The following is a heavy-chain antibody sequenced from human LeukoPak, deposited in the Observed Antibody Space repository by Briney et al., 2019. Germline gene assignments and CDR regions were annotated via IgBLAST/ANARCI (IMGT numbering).Heavy chain of an antibody. CDR1: GFTFSSYA. D-gene: IGHD6-13*01. CDR2: ISGSGGST. Sequence: GGSLRLSCAASGFTFSSYAMSWVRLAPGKGLEWASFISGSGGSTYYADSVKGRFTISRDNAKNSLYLQMNSLRAEDTAVYYCARVPPPGIAAAGYFDYWGQGTLVTVSS. CDR3: ARVPPPGIAAAGYFDY. J-gene: IGHJ4*02. V-gene: IGHV3-23*01.